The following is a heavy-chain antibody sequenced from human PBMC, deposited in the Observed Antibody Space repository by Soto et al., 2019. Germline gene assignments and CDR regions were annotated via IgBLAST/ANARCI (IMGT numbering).Heavy chain of an antibody. CDR3: ARGFYCTNGVCYMGYYYYYMDV. CDR2: INAGNGNT. CDR1: GYTFTSYA. Sequence: GASVKVSFKASGYTFTSYAMHWVRQAPGQRLEWMEWINAGNGNTKYSQKFQGRVTITRDTSASTAYMELSSLRSEDTAVYYCARGFYCTNGVCYMGYYYYYMDVWGKGTTVTVSS. D-gene: IGHD2-8*01. V-gene: IGHV1-3*01. J-gene: IGHJ6*03.